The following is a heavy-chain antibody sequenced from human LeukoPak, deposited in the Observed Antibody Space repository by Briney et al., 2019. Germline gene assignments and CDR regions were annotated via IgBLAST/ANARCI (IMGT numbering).Heavy chain of an antibody. D-gene: IGHD6-13*01. CDR1: GFSFSGHW. J-gene: IGHJ4*02. CDR3: ARGLNGTWSGLDF. Sequence: GGSLRLSCTASGFSFSGHWMHWARQLPGKGLVWVSRISPTGGTTSYADSVKGRFTVSRDNAKNTLYLQVNNLRAEDTAVYYCARGLNGTWSGLDFWGKETLLTVSS. CDR2: ISPTGGTT. V-gene: IGHV3-74*01.